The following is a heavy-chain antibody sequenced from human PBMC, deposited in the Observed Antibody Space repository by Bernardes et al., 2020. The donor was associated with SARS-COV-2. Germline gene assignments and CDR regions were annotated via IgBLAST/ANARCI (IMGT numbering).Heavy chain of an antibody. CDR2: IVPIFGTT. D-gene: IGHD5-18*01. CDR1: GGTFRTYP. V-gene: IGHV1-69*06. CDR3: AILRGANYGHGAY. Sequence: SVKVSCKASGGTFRTYPITWVRQAPGQGLEWMGGIVPIFGTTNYAQNFQGRVTITADKSTTTAYMELSSLTAEDTAVYYCAILRGANYGHGAYWGLGTLVTVSS. J-gene: IGHJ4*01.